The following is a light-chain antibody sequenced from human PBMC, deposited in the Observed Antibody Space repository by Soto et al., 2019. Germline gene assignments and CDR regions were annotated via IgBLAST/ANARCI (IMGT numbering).Light chain of an antibody. CDR3: QQYNRYCT. CDR2: KAS. CDR1: QSISSW. J-gene: IGKJ1*01. V-gene: IGKV1-5*03. Sequence: DIQMTHSPATLSASEGDRVTITCRASQSISSWLAWYQQKPGKAPKLLIYKASSLESGVPSRFSGSGSGTEFTLTISSLQPDDFAAYYCQQYNRYCTFGQGTKVDI.